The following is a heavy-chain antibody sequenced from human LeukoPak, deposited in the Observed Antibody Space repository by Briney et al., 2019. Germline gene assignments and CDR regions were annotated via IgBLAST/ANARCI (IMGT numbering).Heavy chain of an antibody. CDR2: ISAYNGNT. Sequence: GASVKVSCKASGYTFTSYGISWVRQAPGQGLEWMGWISAYNGNTNYAQKLQGRVTMTTDTSTSTAYMELRSLRSDDTAVYYCAREGYCSSTSCAPDAFDIWGQGTMVTVSS. V-gene: IGHV1-18*01. D-gene: IGHD2-2*01. J-gene: IGHJ3*02. CDR1: GYTFTSYG. CDR3: AREGYCSSTSCAPDAFDI.